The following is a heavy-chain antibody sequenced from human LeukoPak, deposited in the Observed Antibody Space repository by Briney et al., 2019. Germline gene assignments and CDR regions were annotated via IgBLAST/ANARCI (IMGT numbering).Heavy chain of an antibody. Sequence: SETLSLTCTVSGGSISSSSYYWGWIRQPPGKGLEWIGSIYYSGSTYYNPSLKSRVTLSVDTSKNQFSLKLSSVTAADTAVYYCASCRDGYNNYFDYWGQGTLVTVSS. CDR3: ASCRDGYNNYFDY. V-gene: IGHV4-39*07. CDR2: IYYSGST. J-gene: IGHJ4*02. CDR1: GGSISSSSYY. D-gene: IGHD5-24*01.